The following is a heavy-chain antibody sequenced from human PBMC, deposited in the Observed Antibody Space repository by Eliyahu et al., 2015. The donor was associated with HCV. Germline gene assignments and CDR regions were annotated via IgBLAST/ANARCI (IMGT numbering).Heavy chain of an antibody. J-gene: IGHJ2*01. CDR1: GYVFXDFF. Sequence: QMKLMQSGADVKEPGASVKVSCTASGYVFXDFFIHWLRQVPGEXPXWLGWARPTGPDPNFVYNEHYAQKFLGRVTMTSDPSVNTVYMELRGLTSADTAVYYCARDVGDPRSFWYFDLWGHGTLITVSS. V-gene: IGHV1-2*02. CDR3: ARDVGDPRSFWYFDL. CDR2: ARPTGPDP. D-gene: IGHD2-21*02.